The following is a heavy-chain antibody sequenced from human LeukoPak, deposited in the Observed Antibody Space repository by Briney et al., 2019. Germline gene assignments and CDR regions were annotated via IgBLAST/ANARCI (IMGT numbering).Heavy chain of an antibody. Sequence: SGGSLRLSCAASGFTFSSYGMHWVRQAPGKGLEWVAVIWYDGSNKYYADSVKGRFTISRDNSKNTLYLQMNSLRAEDTAVYYCARDLLGDCSSTSCPPLFDYWGQGTLVTVSS. CDR3: ARDLLGDCSSTSCPPLFDY. V-gene: IGHV3-33*01. D-gene: IGHD2-2*01. CDR2: IWYDGSNK. J-gene: IGHJ4*02. CDR1: GFTFSSYG.